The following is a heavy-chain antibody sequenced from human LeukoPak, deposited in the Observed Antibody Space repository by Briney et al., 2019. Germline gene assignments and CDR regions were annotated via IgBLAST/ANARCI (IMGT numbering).Heavy chain of an antibody. CDR2: IYYSGRT. V-gene: IGHV4-39*07. CDR1: AGSISSSNYY. CDR3: ARERSYGGNYHYDYYMDV. D-gene: IGHD4-23*01. Sequence: PSETLSLTCTVSAGSISSSNYYWGWIRQPPGKGLEWIGSIYYSGRTYYNPSLKSRVTISVNTSKNQFSLKLSSVTAADTAVYYCARERSYGGNYHYDYYMDVWGKGTTVTISS. J-gene: IGHJ6*03.